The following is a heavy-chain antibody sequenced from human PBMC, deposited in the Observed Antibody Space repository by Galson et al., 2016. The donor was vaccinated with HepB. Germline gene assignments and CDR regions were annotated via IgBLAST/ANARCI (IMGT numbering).Heavy chain of an antibody. Sequence: SGAEVNKPGESLRISCQGSGYSFTNYWIIWVRQMPGKGLEWVARIDPTDSYTNYSPSFQGHVTISADKSINTAYLQLNSLKASDTAMYYCARRSATPVAGGDYFYYYHGMDVWGQGTTVTVSS. J-gene: IGHJ6*02. CDR1: GYSFTNYW. V-gene: IGHV5-10-1*01. CDR3: ARRSATPVAGGDYFYYYHGMDV. D-gene: IGHD6-19*01. CDR2: IDPTDSYT.